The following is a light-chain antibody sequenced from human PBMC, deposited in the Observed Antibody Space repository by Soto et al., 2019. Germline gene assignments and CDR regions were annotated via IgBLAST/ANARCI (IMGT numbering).Light chain of an antibody. J-gene: IGLJ2*01. CDR3: QSYDSDTVI. CDR2: EDN. Sequence: NFMLTHPHSVSESPGQTVTISCTRSSGSIASNYVQWYQQRPGSSPTIVIYEDNQRPSGVPDRFSGSIDSSSSSASLTISGLKSEDEADYYCQSYDSDTVIFGGGTKLTVL. CDR1: SGSIASNY. V-gene: IGLV6-57*01.